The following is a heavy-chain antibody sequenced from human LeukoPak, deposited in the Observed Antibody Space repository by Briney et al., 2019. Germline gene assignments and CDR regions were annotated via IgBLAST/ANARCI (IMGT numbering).Heavy chain of an antibody. Sequence: GGSLRLSCAASGFTFSSYAMSWVRQAPGKGLEWVSAISGSGGSTYYADSVKGRFTISRDNSKSTLYLQMNSLRAEDTAVYYCAKGGYCSGGSCYSLDAFDIWGQGTMVTVSS. J-gene: IGHJ3*02. D-gene: IGHD2-15*01. CDR2: ISGSGGST. CDR1: GFTFSSYA. V-gene: IGHV3-23*01. CDR3: AKGGYCSGGSCYSLDAFDI.